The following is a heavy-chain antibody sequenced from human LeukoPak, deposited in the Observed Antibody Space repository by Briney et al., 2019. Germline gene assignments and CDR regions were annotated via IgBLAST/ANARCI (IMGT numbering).Heavy chain of an antibody. D-gene: IGHD2-2*01. V-gene: IGHV4-61*02. CDR3: ARRGYQLLFGYYYYYMDV. CDR2: IYTSGST. Sequence: SETLSLTCTVSGGSISSGSYYWSWIRQPAGKGLEWIGRIYTSGSTNYNPSLKSRVTISVDTSKNQFSLKLSSVTAANTAVYYCARRGYQLLFGYYYYYMDVWGKGTTVTVSS. J-gene: IGHJ6*03. CDR1: GGSISSGSYY.